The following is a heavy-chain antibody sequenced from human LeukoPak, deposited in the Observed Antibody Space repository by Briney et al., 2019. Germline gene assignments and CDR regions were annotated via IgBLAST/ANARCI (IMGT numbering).Heavy chain of an antibody. CDR1: GGTFSSYA. CDR3: ARKTGYSSGWLGSYDP. D-gene: IGHD6-19*01. CDR2: IIPIFGTA. Sequence: SVRVSCKASGGTFSSYAISWVRQAPGQGLEWMGGIIPIFGTANYAQKFQGRVTITTDESTSTAYMELSSLRSEDTAVYYCARKTGYSSGWLGSYDPWGQGTLVTVSS. J-gene: IGHJ5*02. V-gene: IGHV1-69*05.